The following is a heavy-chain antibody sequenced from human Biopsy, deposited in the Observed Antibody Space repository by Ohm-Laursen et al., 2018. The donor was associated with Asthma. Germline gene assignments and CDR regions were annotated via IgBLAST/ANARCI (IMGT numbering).Heavy chain of an antibody. CDR2: IYYSGST. V-gene: IGHV4-4*03. D-gene: IGHD1-1*01. Sequence: PGTLSLTCAVSGDSISSNSWWTWVRQSPGRGLEWIGEIYYSGSTNYHPSLKGRVTISVAKSKNQFSLRLTSVTAADTAVYYYARAIGTGDWYFDVWGRGTLVTVSS. CDR1: GDSISSNSW. J-gene: IGHJ2*01. CDR3: ARAIGTGDWYFDV.